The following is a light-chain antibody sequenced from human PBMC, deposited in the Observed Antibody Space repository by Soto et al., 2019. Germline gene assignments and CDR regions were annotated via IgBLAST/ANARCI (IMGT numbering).Light chain of an antibody. J-gene: IGKJ4*01. CDR1: QSVSSK. CDR2: GAS. Sequence: EIVMTQSPATLSVSPGERATLSCRASQSVSSKLAWFQQKPGQAPRLLIHGASTRATGIPARFGGSGSGTEFTLTISSLQSEDFAVYYCQQYNNWPLTFGGGTKVEIK. V-gene: IGKV3-15*01. CDR3: QQYNNWPLT.